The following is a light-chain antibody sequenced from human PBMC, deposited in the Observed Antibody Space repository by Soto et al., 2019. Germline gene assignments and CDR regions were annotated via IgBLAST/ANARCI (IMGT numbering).Light chain of an antibody. V-gene: IGKV3-15*01. CDR1: QGVRST. J-gene: IGKJ1*01. Sequence: EIVMTPSPATLSLSPGERATLSCRASQGVRSTLAWYQQKPGQAPRLLIYGASTRATGVPARFSGSGSGTDFTLTISSLQSEDFAVYYCQQYSNSPPTFGQGTKVDIK. CDR3: QQYSNSPPT. CDR2: GAS.